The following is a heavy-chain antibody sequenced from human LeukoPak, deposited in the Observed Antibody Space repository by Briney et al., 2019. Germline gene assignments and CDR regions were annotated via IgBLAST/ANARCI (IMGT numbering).Heavy chain of an antibody. CDR3: AKAPVTSCRGAYCYPFDS. CDR2: LSGSSSYI. V-gene: IGHV3-21*04. CDR1: GFTFSSYS. D-gene: IGHD2-21*01. J-gene: IGHJ4*02. Sequence: PGGSLRLSCAASGFTFSSYSMNWVRQAPGKGLEWVSSLSGSSSYIDYADSVKGRFTISRDNAKNSLYLQMNSLRAEDAAVYFCAKAPVTSCRGAYCYPFDSWGQGTLVTVSS.